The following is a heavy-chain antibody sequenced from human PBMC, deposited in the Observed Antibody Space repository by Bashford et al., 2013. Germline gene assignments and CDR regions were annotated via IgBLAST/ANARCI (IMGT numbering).Heavy chain of an antibody. Sequence: SETLSLTCSVSGDSIKSGYHFWGWIRQSPRKGLEWIGSVYYTGSPLYNPSFKSRVIIYVDTSKNQFSLELSSVTAADTAVYYCARRSTVGSSFDSWGQGTLVTVSS. D-gene: IGHD6-6*01. CDR1: GDSIKSGYHF. CDR3: ARRSTVGSSFDS. J-gene: IGHJ4*02. CDR2: VYYTGSP. V-gene: IGHV4-39*01.